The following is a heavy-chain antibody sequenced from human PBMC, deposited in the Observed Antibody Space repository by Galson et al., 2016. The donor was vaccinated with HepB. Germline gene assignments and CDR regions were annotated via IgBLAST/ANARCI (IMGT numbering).Heavy chain of an antibody. CDR1: GFTFSIYG. CDR3: ASSDGYLDP. J-gene: IGHJ5*02. V-gene: IGHV3-48*02. Sequence: SLRLSCAASGFTFSIYGMNWVRQAPGKGLEWVSYLSGDSSKIYYADSVKSRFTNSRDKARNSLYLQRNSLRDEDTAVYYCASSDGYLDPWGQGTLVTVSS. CDR2: LSGDSSKI. D-gene: IGHD2-15*01.